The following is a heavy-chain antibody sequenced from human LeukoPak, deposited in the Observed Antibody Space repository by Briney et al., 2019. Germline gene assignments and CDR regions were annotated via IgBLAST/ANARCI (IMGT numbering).Heavy chain of an antibody. V-gene: IGHV4-31*03. D-gene: IGHD4-17*01. CDR3: ARVYGANPPDA. J-gene: IGHJ5*02. Sequence: SETLSLTCTVSGGSISSGGYYWSWIRQHPGKGLEWIGCIYYSGKTYDSPSLKSRVTISVDTSKNQFSLKLSSVTAADTAVYYCARVYGANPPDAWGQGTLITVSS. CDR2: IYYSGKT. CDR1: GGSISSGGYY.